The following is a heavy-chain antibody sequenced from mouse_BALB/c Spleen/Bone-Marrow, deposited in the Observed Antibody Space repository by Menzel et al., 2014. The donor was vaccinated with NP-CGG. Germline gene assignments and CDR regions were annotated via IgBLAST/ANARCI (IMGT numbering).Heavy chain of an antibody. CDR1: GYAISSYW. Sequence: VQGVESGAELVRPGSSVKISCKASGYAISSYWMNWVKQRPGQGLEWIGQIYPGDGDTNYNGKFKGKDTLTADRSSSTAYMQISSLTSEDSAVYFCARGRGWYLDYWGQGTTLTVSS. D-gene: IGHD2-3*01. J-gene: IGHJ2*01. V-gene: IGHV1-80*01. CDR3: ARGRGWYLDY. CDR2: IYPGDGDT.